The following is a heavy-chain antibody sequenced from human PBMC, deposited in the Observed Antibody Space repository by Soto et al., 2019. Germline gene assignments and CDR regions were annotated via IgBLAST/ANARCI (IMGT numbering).Heavy chain of an antibody. J-gene: IGHJ6*02. CDR2: IMQDGSDK. CDR3: ASKRLYFYGLDV. Sequence: EVPLVESGGGLVQPGGSLRLSCTASGFSLSTSWMTWVRQAPGKGLEWVANIMQDGSDKYYVDSVKGRFTISRDNAKNSLYLQMTSLRVEDTAVYYCASKRLYFYGLDVWGQGTTVTVSS. CDR1: GFSLSTSW. V-gene: IGHV3-7*01.